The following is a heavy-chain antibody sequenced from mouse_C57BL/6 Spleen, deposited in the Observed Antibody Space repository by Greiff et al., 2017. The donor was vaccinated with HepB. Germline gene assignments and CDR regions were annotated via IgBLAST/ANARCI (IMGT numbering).Heavy chain of an antibody. V-gene: IGHV1-55*01. CDR3: ARGTGTDYYAMDY. Sequence: QVQLQQPGAELVKPGASVKMSCKASGYTFTSYWITWVKQRPGQGLEWIGDICPGSGSTNYNEKFKSKATLTVDTSSSTAYMQLSSLTSEDSAVYYCARGTGTDYYAMDYWGQGTSVTVSS. CDR2: ICPGSGST. D-gene: IGHD4-1*01. CDR1: GYTFTSYW. J-gene: IGHJ4*01.